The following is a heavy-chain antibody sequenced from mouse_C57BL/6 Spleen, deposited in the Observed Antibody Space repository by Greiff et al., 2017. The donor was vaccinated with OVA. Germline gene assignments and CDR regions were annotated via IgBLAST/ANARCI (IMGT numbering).Heavy chain of an antibody. D-gene: IGHD3-2*02. CDR1: GFNFNDYY. CDR3: AGSSSGWDYFDY. Sequence: EVQLQQSGAELVKPGASVKLSCTASGFNFNDYYMHWVKQRTEQGLEWIGRIDPEDGDTKYDQNFQGKATITADTSSNTAYLQLSSLTSEDTAVYCGAGSSSGWDYFDYWGQGTTLTVSS. V-gene: IGHV14-2*01. J-gene: IGHJ2*01. CDR2: IDPEDGDT.